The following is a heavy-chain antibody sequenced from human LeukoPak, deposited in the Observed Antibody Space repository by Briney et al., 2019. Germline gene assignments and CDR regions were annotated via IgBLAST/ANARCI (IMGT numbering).Heavy chain of an antibody. J-gene: IGHJ5*02. CDR2: IYTSGST. Sequence: SETLSLTCTVSGGSISSGSYYWSWIRQPAGKGLEWIGRIYTSGSTNYNPSLKSRVTISVDTSKNQFSLKLSSVTAADTAVYYRAREVSEGARPHNWFDPWGQGTLVTVSS. CDR3: AREVSEGARPHNWFDP. D-gene: IGHD6-6*01. V-gene: IGHV4-61*02. CDR1: GGSISSGSYY.